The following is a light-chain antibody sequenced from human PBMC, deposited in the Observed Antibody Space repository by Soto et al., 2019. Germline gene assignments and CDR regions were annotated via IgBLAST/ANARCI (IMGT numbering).Light chain of an antibody. CDR3: QQYDIWPIT. Sequence: EIVMTQSPATLSVSPGERATLSCRACQSVSSNLAWHQQKPGQAPRLLIYSASTRATGTPARFSGSGSGTEFTLTISSLLSEDIAVYYCQQYDIWPITFGQGTRLEIK. V-gene: IGKV3-15*01. J-gene: IGKJ5*01. CDR1: QSVSSN. CDR2: SAS.